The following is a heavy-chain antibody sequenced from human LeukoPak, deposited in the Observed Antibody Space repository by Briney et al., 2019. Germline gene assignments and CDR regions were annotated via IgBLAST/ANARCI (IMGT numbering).Heavy chain of an antibody. CDR2: IGGSGDKT. J-gene: IGHJ4*02. V-gene: IGHV3-23*01. CDR3: VRRGDESSGWGDHDF. D-gene: IGHD6-19*01. CDR1: GFTFNRNA. Sequence: GGSLRLSCAASGFTFNRNAISWVRQAPGKGLEWVSTIGGSGDKTFYADSVKGRFTISRDNSKNMVHLQMNSLTGEDTALYYCVRRGDESSGWGDHDFWGQGALVTVSS.